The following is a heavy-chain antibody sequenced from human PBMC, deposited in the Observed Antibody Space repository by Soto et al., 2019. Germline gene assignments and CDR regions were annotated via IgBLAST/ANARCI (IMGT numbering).Heavy chain of an antibody. V-gene: IGHV3-74*01. Sequence: GGSLRLSCAASGFTFSSYWMHWVRQAPGKGLVWVSRINSDGSSTSYADSVKGRFTISRDNAKNTLYLQMNSLRAEDTAVYYCARASSSSGPFDPNDAFDIWGQGTMVTVSS. J-gene: IGHJ3*02. D-gene: IGHD2-2*01. CDR2: INSDGSST. CDR1: GFTFSSYW. CDR3: ARASSSSGPFDPNDAFDI.